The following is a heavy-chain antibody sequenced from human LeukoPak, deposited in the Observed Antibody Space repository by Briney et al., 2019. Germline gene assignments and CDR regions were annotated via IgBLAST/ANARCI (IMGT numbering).Heavy chain of an antibody. CDR1: GRSISNTNW. CDR2: IYHGGST. V-gene: IGHV4-4*02. CDR3: PRSYCSSNSSYRSLDY. J-gene: IGHJ4*02. Sequence: NPSETLSLTCAVSGRSISNTNWWSWVRQPPGMGLEWIGEIYHGGSTNYNPSLKSRVTMSVDRSKTQFSLKLSSVTAADTAVYYCPRSYCSSNSSYRSLDYWGQGTLVTVSS. D-gene: IGHD2-2*02.